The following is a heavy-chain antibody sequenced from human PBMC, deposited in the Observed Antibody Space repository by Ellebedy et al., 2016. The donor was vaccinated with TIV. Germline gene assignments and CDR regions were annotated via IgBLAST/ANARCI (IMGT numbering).Heavy chain of an antibody. CDR2: INPSDGYA. V-gene: IGHV1-46*01. D-gene: IGHD6-13*01. J-gene: IGHJ4*02. CDR1: GYIFTNYY. CDR3: ARGPRSNSWYGGAFDY. Sequence: AASVKVSCKASGYIFTNYYMHWVRQSPGQGLEWMGIINPSDGYAKYAENFQGRVTMTRDTSTNTVYMEIHSLTSDDTATFYCARGPRSNSWYGGAFDYWGQGTLVTVSS.